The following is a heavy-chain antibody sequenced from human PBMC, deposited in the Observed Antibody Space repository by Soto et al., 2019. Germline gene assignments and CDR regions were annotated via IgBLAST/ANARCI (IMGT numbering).Heavy chain of an antibody. J-gene: IGHJ5*02. CDR1: GGSISSGGYY. Sequence: PSETLSLTCTVSGGSISSGGYYWSWIRQHPGKGLEWIGYIYYSGSTYYNPSLKSRVTISVDTSKNQFSLKLSSVTAADTAVYYCARGFMVYYDFWSGYSNWFDPWGQGTLVTVSS. D-gene: IGHD3-3*01. CDR2: IYYSGST. CDR3: ARGFMVYYDFWSGYSNWFDP. V-gene: IGHV4-31*03.